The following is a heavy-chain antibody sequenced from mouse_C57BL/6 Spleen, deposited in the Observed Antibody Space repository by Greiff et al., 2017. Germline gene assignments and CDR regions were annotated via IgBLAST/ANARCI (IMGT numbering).Heavy chain of an antibody. CDR1: GYTFTRYW. CDR3: ARNSGRRRYYFDY. V-gene: IGHV1-52*01. Sequence: VHLQQPGAELVRPGSSVKLSCKASGYTFTRYWMHWVKQRPIQGLEWIGNIDPSDSETHYNQKFKDKATLTVDKSSSTAYMQLSSLTSEDSAVYYCARNSGRRRYYFDYWGQGTTLTVSS. D-gene: IGHD1-3*01. CDR2: IDPSDSET. J-gene: IGHJ2*01.